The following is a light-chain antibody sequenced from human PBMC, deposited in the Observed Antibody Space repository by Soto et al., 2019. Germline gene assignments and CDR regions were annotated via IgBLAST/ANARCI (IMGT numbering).Light chain of an antibody. Sequence: QSVLTQPASVAGSPGQSITIPCNGTSNDIGGYNFVSWFQQHPGKAPKLLICDVTRRPSGVSDRFSGSKSGNTASLTISGLQAEDEADYYRSSYTTSNTYVFGTGTKVTVL. CDR2: DVT. CDR1: SNDIGGYNF. J-gene: IGLJ1*01. CDR3: SSYTTSNTYV. V-gene: IGLV2-14*01.